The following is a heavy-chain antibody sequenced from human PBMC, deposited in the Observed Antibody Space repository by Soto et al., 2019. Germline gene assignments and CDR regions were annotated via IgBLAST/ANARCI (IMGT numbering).Heavy chain of an antibody. J-gene: IGHJ3*02. D-gene: IGHD3-22*01. CDR3: ARMEYDSSGYYEKAFDI. V-gene: IGHV1-69*01. CDR1: GGTFSSYA. CDR2: IIPIFGTA. Sequence: QVQLVQSGAEVKKPGSSVKVSCKASGGTFSSYAISWVRQAPGQGLEWMGGIIPIFGTANYAQKFQGRVTITADESTRTAYMEVSSLRSEDTAVYYCARMEYDSSGYYEKAFDIWGQGTMVTVSS.